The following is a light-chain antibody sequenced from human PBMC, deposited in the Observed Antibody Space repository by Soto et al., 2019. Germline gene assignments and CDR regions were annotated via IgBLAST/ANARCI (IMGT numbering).Light chain of an antibody. Sequence: EIVLTQSPATLSLSPGERATLSCRASQTFSSHLAWYQQKPGQAPRLLIYDASKRAPGIPARFSGRGSGTDSTLTISSLEPEDFAVYYCQQRSNWPPVLTFGQGTRLEIK. V-gene: IGKV3-11*01. J-gene: IGKJ5*01. CDR2: DAS. CDR3: QQRSNWPPVLT. CDR1: QTFSSH.